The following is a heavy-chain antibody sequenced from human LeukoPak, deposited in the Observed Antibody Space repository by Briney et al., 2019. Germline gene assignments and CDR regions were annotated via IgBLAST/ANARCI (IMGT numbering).Heavy chain of an antibody. CDR2: ISYDGSNK. CDR1: GFTFSSYA. J-gene: IGHJ6*03. CDR3: AKDAKGGTYYYYYYMDV. D-gene: IGHD1-1*01. V-gene: IGHV3-30*04. Sequence: PGGSLRLSCAASGFTFSSYAMHWVRQAPGKGLEWVAVISYDGSNKYYADSVKGRFTISRDNSKNTLYLQMNSLRAEDTAVYYCAKDAKGGTYYYYYYMDVWGKGTTVTVSS.